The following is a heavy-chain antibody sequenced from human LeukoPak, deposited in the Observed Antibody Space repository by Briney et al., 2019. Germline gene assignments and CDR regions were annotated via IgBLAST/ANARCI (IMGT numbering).Heavy chain of an antibody. J-gene: IGHJ4*02. CDR1: GGSISSYY. CDR3: ASLASRGSDYFDF. Sequence: SETLSLTCTVSGGSISSYYWSWIRQPPGKGLEWIGYIYYSGSTNYNPSLKSRVTISVDTSTNQFSLKLSSVTAADTAVYYCASLASRGSDYFDFWGRGTLVTVSS. V-gene: IGHV4-59*01. CDR2: IYYSGST. D-gene: IGHD1-26*01.